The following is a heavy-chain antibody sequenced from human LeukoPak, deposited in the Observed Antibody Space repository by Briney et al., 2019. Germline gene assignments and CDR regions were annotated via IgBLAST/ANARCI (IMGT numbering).Heavy chain of an antibody. J-gene: IGHJ4*02. CDR2: ISAYKGNT. Sequence: GASVTVSCKASGYTFTSYGISWVRQATGQGVEWMGWISAYKGNTNYAQKLQGRVTMTTDPPTSTAYMELRSLRSDDTAVYYCARELKAVAGTVRYWGQGTLVTVSS. D-gene: IGHD6-19*01. CDR3: ARELKAVAGTVRY. CDR1: GYTFTSYG. V-gene: IGHV1-18*01.